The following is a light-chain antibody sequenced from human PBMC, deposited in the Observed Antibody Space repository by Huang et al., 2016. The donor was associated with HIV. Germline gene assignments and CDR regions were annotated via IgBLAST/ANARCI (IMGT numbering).Light chain of an antibody. J-gene: IGKJ1*01. V-gene: IGKV3-15*01. CDR3: QQYNPWRSWT. CDR1: QSVDIN. CDR2: GAS. Sequence: EIVMTQSPATLSVSPGGRATLSCRASQSVDINLAWYQQKVGQPPRHHVYGASTSATGIPTMFRGSESWGEFNRTISSLQSEDFAVYYCQQYNPWRSWTFGQGTRVEIK.